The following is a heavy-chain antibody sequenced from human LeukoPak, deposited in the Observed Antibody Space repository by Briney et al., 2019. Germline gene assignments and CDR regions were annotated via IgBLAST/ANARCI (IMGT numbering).Heavy chain of an antibody. D-gene: IGHD2-21*02. J-gene: IGHJ4*02. CDR1: GGSISSSSYY. CDR2: IYYSGST. Sequence: NPSETLSLTCTVSGGSISSSSYYWGWIRQPPGKGLEWIGSIYYSGSTYYNPSLKSRVTISVDTSKNQFSLKLSSVTAADTAVYYCARQMGHIVVVTALDYWGQGTLVTVSS. V-gene: IGHV4-39*01. CDR3: ARQMGHIVVVTALDY.